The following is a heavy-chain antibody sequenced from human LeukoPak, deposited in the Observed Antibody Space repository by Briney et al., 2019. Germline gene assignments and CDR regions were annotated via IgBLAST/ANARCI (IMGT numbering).Heavy chain of an antibody. CDR2: IYYSGST. CDR1: GGSISSYY. CDR3: ARNLNDYVWGSYRWTYGMDV. V-gene: IGHV4-59*01. J-gene: IGHJ6*04. D-gene: IGHD3-16*02. Sequence: SETLSLTCTVSGGSISSYYWSWIRQPPGKGLEWIGYIYYSGSTNYNPSLKSRVTISVDTSKNPFSLKLSSVTAADTAVYYCARNLNDYVWGSYRWTYGMDVWGKGTTVTVSS.